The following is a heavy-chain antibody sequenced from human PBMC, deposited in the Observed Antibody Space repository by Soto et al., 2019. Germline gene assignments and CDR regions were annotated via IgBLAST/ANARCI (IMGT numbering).Heavy chain of an antibody. Sequence: GESLKISCKGSGYSFTSYWIGWVRQMPGKGLEWMGIIYPGDSDTRYSPSFQGQVTISADKSISTAYLQWSCLKASDTAMYYCARHERADFWCGYSGAFDIWGQGTMVTVSS. CDR1: GYSFTSYW. CDR2: IYPGDSDT. V-gene: IGHV5-51*01. D-gene: IGHD3-3*01. J-gene: IGHJ3*02. CDR3: ARHERADFWCGYSGAFDI.